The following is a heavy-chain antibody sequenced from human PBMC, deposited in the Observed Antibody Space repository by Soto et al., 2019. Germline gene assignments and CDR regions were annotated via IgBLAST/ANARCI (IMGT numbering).Heavy chain of an antibody. V-gene: IGHV3-23*01. CDR1: GFTFSSYA. CDR3: AKSGELEQALLWFGELNWFDP. D-gene: IGHD3-10*01. Sequence: PGGSLRLSCAASGFTFSSYAMSWIRQAPGKGLEWVSAISGSGGSTYYADSVKGRFTISRDNSKNTLYLQMNSLRAEDTAVYYCAKSGELEQALLWFGELNWFDPWGQGTLVTVSS. CDR2: ISGSGGST. J-gene: IGHJ5*02.